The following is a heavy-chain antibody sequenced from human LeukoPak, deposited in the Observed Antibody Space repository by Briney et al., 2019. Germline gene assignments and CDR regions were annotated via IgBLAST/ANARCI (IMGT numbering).Heavy chain of an antibody. CDR2: ISSTSDYI. V-gene: IGHV3-21*01. CDR1: GYTFSHYS. D-gene: IGHD3-16*02. J-gene: IGHJ3*02. CDR3: VSGNDPDSTWENYRLDAFDI. Sequence: GGSLRLSCAASGYTFSHYSVNWVRQAPGKGQEWVSSISSTSDYIYYADSVKGRFTISRDNTKSSLYLQMNSLRAEDTAVHYCVSGNDPDSTWENYRLDAFDIWGQGTTVIVSS.